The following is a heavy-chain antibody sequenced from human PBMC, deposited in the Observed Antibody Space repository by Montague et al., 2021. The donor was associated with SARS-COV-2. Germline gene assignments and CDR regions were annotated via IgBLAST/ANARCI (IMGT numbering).Heavy chain of an antibody. D-gene: IGHD6-13*01. Sequence: TLSLTCTVSGVSISSGGYYWSWIRQHPGKGLEWIGYIYYSGSTYYNPPLKSRVTISVDTSKNQFSLKLSSVTAADTAVYYCARDVGWYSSSWFDYWGQGTLVTVSS. J-gene: IGHJ4*02. CDR3: ARDVGWYSSSWFDY. V-gene: IGHV4-31*03. CDR2: IYYSGST. CDR1: GVSISSGGYY.